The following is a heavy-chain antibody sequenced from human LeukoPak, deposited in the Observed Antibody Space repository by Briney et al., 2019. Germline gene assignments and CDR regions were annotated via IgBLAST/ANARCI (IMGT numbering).Heavy chain of an antibody. D-gene: IGHD1-14*01. Sequence: GGSLRLSCAASGFTLDDYAMHWVRHAPGKGLQWVSLISGDGGNTYYADSVKGRFTISRDNSKNSLYLELNSLRNEDTALYYCARTGGSRRDFHHWGQGTLVTVSS. CDR2: ISGDGGNT. V-gene: IGHV3-43*02. J-gene: IGHJ1*01. CDR3: ARTGGSRRDFHH. CDR1: GFTLDDYA.